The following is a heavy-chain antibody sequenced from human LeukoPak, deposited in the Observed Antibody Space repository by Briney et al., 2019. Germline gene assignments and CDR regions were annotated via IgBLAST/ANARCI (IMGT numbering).Heavy chain of an antibody. CDR3: ARDLSGATVTTGYYYYYGMDV. Sequence: SETLSLTCTVSGGSISSYYWSWIRQPPGKGLEWIGYIYYSGSTNYNPSLKSRVTISVDTSKNQFSLMLSSVTAADTAVYYCARDLSGATVTTGYYYYYGMDVWGKGTTVTVSS. D-gene: IGHD4-17*01. J-gene: IGHJ6*04. V-gene: IGHV4-59*01. CDR1: GGSISSYY. CDR2: IYYSGST.